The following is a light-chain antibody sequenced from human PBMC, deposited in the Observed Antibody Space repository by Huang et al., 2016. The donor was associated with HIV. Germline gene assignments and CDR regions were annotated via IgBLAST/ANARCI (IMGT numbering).Light chain of an antibody. Sequence: DIVMTQSPGSLTVSLGERASINCTSSQPLLSTANNKSYLAWYQQKPPQPPKALIYWASNRESGVPERFRGSGSGTDFTLTISSLQAEDVALYYCQQYYSASITFGQGTRVEI. V-gene: IGKV4-1*01. CDR2: WAS. CDR3: QQYYSASIT. CDR1: QPLLSTANNKSY. J-gene: IGKJ5*01.